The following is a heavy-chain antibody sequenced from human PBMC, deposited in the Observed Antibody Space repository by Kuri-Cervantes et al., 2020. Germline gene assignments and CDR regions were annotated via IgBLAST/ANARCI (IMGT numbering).Heavy chain of an antibody. CDR1: GFTFSSYG. CDR3: ARGYYYDSSGYYYFRVVRSADAFDI. J-gene: IGHJ3*02. D-gene: IGHD3-22*01. Sequence: GGSLRLSCAASGFTFSSYGMHWVRQAPGKGLEWVAVISYDGSNKYYADSVKGRFTISRDNSKNTLYLQMNSLRAEDTAVYYCARGYYYDSSGYYYFRVVRSADAFDIWGQGTMVTVSS. CDR2: ISYDGSNK. V-gene: IGHV3-30*03.